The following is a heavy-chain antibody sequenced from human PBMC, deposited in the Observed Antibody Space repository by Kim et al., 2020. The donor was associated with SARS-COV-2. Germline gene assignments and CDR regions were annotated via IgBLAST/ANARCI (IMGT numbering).Heavy chain of an antibody. V-gene: IGHV4-59*01. Sequence: SETLSLTCTVSGGSISSYYWSWIRQPPGKGLEWIGYIYYSGSTNYNPSLKSRVTISVDTSKNQFSLKLSSVTAADTAVYYCARNSYSSPFDYWGQGTLVT. CDR1: GGSISSYY. D-gene: IGHD6-13*01. CDR3: ARNSYSSPFDY. CDR2: IYYSGST. J-gene: IGHJ4*02.